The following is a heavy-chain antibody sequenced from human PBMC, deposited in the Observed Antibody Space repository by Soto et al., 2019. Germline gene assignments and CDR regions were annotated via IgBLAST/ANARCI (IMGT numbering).Heavy chain of an antibody. D-gene: IGHD6-19*01. Sequence: ASVKVSCKASGYTFTSYGISWVRQAPGQGLEWMGWISAYNGNTNYAQKLQGRVTMTTDTSTSTAYMELRSLRSDDTAVYYCARVASIAVAGTSVEPWGQGTLVTVSS. V-gene: IGHV1-18*01. CDR3: ARVASIAVAGTSVEP. CDR1: GYTFTSYG. CDR2: ISAYNGNT. J-gene: IGHJ5*02.